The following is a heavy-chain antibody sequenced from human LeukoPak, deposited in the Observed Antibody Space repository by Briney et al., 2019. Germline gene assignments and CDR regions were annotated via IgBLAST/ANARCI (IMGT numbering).Heavy chain of an antibody. J-gene: IGHJ4*02. Sequence: GGSLRLSCAASGFTVSSNYMSWVRQAPGKGLEWVSVIYSGGSTYYADSVKGRFTISRDNSKNTLYLQMNSLRAEDTAVYYCARGQSLGEPRTGEFDYWGQGTLVTVSS. CDR1: GFTVSSNY. CDR2: IYSGGST. V-gene: IGHV3-53*01. D-gene: IGHD7-27*01. CDR3: ARGQSLGEPRTGEFDY.